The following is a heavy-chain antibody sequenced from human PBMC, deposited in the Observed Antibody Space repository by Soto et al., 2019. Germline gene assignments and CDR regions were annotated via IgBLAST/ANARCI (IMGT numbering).Heavy chain of an antibody. CDR1: GFTFSDYG. Sequence: PGGSLRLSCSASGFTFSDYGMHWVRQAPGKGLEFVSAIKSRGDSTYYADSVKGRFTISRDNSENTLYLQMSSLRPDDTAVYYCVKDRSLAVADKYYSDYWGKGTLVTVSS. V-gene: IGHV3-64D*08. CDR3: VKDRSLAVADKYYSDY. CDR2: IKSRGDST. D-gene: IGHD6-19*01. J-gene: IGHJ4*02.